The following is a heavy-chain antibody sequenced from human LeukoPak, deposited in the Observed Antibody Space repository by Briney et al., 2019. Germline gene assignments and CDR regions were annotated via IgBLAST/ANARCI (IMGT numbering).Heavy chain of an antibody. CDR2: MNPNSGAT. J-gene: IGHJ1*01. CDR3: AITMTTVTTGLGYFQH. Sequence: ASVKVSCKASGYTFTSYDINWLRQATGQGPEWMGWMNPNSGATGYAQKFQGRVTMTRSTSINTAYMELSSLRSEDTAVYYCAITMTTVTTGLGYFQHWGQGTLVTVSS. V-gene: IGHV1-8*01. CDR1: GYTFTSYD. D-gene: IGHD4-17*01.